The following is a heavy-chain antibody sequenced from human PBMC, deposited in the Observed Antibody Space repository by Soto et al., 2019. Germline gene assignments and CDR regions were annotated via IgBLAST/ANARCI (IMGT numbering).Heavy chain of an antibody. J-gene: IGHJ5*02. CDR2: ISYGGSDK. CDR1: GFTFSSYG. V-gene: IGHV3-30*18. Sequence: PGGSLRLSCAGSGFTFSSYGMHWVRQAPGKGLEWVAVISYGGSDKYYGDSVKGRFTISRDDSKNTLYLQMNSLRVEDTAIYYCAKTAGYDYVWGSSGLDPWGQGTLVTVSS. D-gene: IGHD3-16*01. CDR3: AKTAGYDYVWGSSGLDP.